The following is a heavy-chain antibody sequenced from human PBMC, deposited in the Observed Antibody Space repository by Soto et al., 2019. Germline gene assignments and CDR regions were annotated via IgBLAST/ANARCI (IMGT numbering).Heavy chain of an antibody. CDR2: IDWDDDK. J-gene: IGHJ6*02. Sequence: SGPTLVNPTQTLTLTCTFSGFSLSTSGMCVSWIRQPPGKALEWLARIDWDDDKYYSTSLRTRLTISKDTSKNQVVLTMTNMDPVDTATYYCARIPQRPPPYYDILTGSGQYYYYGMDVWGQGTTVTVPS. CDR1: GFSLSTSGMC. CDR3: ARIPQRPPPYYDILTGSGQYYYYGMDV. V-gene: IGHV2-70*11. D-gene: IGHD3-9*01.